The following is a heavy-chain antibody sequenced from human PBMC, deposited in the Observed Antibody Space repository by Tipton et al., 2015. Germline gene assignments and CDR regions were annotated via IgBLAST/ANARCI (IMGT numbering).Heavy chain of an antibody. V-gene: IGHV3-33*01. Sequence: SLRLSCVASGFNLGNYGMHWVRQAPGMGLEWVALIWHDGTKIYFGDSVKGRFTISRDDSNNTLHLQMNSLRAEDTAVYYCGRDQGPLYYIFTARRYFYYGVDVWGQGTTVTVSS. CDR2: IWHDGTKI. CDR1: GFNLGNYG. D-gene: IGHD3-9*01. CDR3: GRDQGPLYYIFTARRYFYYGVDV. J-gene: IGHJ6*02.